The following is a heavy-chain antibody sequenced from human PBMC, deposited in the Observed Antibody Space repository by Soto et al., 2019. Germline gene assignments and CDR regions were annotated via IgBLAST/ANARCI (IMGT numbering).Heavy chain of an antibody. CDR2: ISYDGSNK. V-gene: IGHV3-30*03. D-gene: IGHD3-10*01. Sequence: QVQLVESGGGVVQPGRSLRLSCAASGFPFTTYGMHWVREGPGKGLEWVAVISYDGSNKFYADSVKGRFTISRDNSKNTLYLQMNRLRPEDTALYYCVGGQYYFDYRGQGTLVIVSS. J-gene: IGHJ4*02. CDR3: VGGQYYFDY. CDR1: GFPFTTYG.